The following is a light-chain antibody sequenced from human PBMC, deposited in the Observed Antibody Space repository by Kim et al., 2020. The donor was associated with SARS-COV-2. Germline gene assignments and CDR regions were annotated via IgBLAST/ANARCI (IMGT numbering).Light chain of an antibody. CDR3: QQSYSTHT. Sequence: LSASVGDRVTITGRASQSISSYLNWYQQKPGKAPKLLIYAASSLQSGVPSRFSGSGSGTDFTLTISSLQPEDFATYYCQQSYSTHTFGQGTKLEI. CDR1: QSISSY. J-gene: IGKJ2*01. V-gene: IGKV1-39*01. CDR2: AAS.